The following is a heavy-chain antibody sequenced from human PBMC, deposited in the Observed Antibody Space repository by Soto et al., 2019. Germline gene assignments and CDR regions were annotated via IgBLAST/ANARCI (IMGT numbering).Heavy chain of an antibody. V-gene: IGHV4-31*03. CDR3: ARDLYGSDPLAFDI. D-gene: IGHD3-10*01. Sequence: LSLTCTVSGGSISSGGYYWSWIRQHPGKGLEWIGYIYYSGSTYYNPSLKSRVTISVDTSRNQFSLKLSSVTAADTAVYYCARDLYGSDPLAFDIWGQGTMVTVSS. J-gene: IGHJ3*02. CDR2: IYYSGST. CDR1: GGSISSGGYY.